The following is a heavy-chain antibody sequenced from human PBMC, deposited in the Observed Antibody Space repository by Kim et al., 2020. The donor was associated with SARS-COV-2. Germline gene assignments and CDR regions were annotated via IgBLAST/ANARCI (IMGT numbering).Heavy chain of an antibody. CDR2: INHSGST. CDR3: ARGVEWLRYDAFDI. CDR1: GGSFSGYY. J-gene: IGHJ3*02. V-gene: IGHV4-34*01. D-gene: IGHD5-12*01. Sequence: SETLSLTCAVYGGSFSGYYWSWIRQPPGKGLEWIGEINHSGSTNYNPSLKSRVTISVDTSKNQFSLKLSSVTAADTAVYYCARGVEWLRYDAFDIWGQGTMVTVSS.